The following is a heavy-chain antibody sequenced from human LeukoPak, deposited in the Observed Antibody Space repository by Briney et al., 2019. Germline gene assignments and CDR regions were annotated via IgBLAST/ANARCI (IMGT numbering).Heavy chain of an antibody. Sequence: PSQTLSLTCAVSGGSISSGGYSWSWIRQPPGKGLEWIGYIYHSGSTYYNPSLRSRVTISADMSKDQFSLKLSSVTAADTAVYYCARGSSSSPTVFDYWGQGTLVTVSS. J-gene: IGHJ4*02. V-gene: IGHV4-30-2*01. CDR2: IYHSGST. CDR3: ARGSSSSPTVFDY. CDR1: GGSISSGGYS. D-gene: IGHD6-6*01.